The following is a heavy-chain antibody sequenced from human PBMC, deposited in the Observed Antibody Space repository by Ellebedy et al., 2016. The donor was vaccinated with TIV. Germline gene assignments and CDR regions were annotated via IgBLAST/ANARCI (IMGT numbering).Heavy chain of an antibody. J-gene: IGHJ5*02. CDR1: GGTFSTYA. CDR3: AGESFYVSETYYNWFDP. D-gene: IGHD3-10*01. V-gene: IGHV1-69*04. CDR2: IILILGIA. Sequence: SVKVSCKASGGTFSTYAINWVRQAPGQGLEWMGRIILILGIANYKQKFQGRVTITADKSTSTAYMELSSLRSEDTAVYYCAGESFYVSETYYNWFDPWGQGTLVTVSS.